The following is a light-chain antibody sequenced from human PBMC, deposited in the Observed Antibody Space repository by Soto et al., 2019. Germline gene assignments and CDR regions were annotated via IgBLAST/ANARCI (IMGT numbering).Light chain of an antibody. J-gene: IGKJ1*01. CDR1: PSVSSY. V-gene: IGKV3-11*01. CDR3: QQRSSWPWT. CDR2: DTS. Sequence: EIVLTQSPATLSLSPGERATLSCRASPSVSSYLAWYQQQPGQAPRLLIYDTSTRATGIPARFSGSGSGTDFTLTISSLEPEDFAVYYCQQRSSWPWTFGQGTKVEIK.